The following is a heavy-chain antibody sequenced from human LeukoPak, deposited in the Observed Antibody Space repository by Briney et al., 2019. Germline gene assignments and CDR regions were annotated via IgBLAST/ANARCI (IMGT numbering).Heavy chain of an antibody. CDR2: IYYSGST. V-gene: IGHV4-39*01. J-gene: IGHJ4*02. CDR1: GGSINSRTYH. Sequence: SETLSLTCIVSGGSINSRTYHWGWIRQSPGKGLEWIGSIYYSGSTYYNPSLKSRLTNSIDTSRNQFSLKLSSVTAADTAVYYCARLVGATVDYWGQGTLVTVSS. CDR3: ARLVGATVDY. D-gene: IGHD1-26*01.